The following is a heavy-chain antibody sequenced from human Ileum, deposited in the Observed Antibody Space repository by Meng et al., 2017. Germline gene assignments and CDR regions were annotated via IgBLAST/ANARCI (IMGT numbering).Heavy chain of an antibody. D-gene: IGHD1-26*01. CDR2: VYYNGVT. J-gene: IGHJ4*02. V-gene: IGHV4-61*01. CDR1: GYSVRSFCCY. Sequence: VHLTGWGPGLVRPSETLALTCTVSGYSVRSFCCYWSWIRQSAGKGLEWSGYVYYNGVTNYNPSLRSRITTSIDTSKNQFSLKLSSVTAADTALYYCTRERSWSDFGYFDDWGRGTLVTVSS. CDR3: TRERSWSDFGYFDD.